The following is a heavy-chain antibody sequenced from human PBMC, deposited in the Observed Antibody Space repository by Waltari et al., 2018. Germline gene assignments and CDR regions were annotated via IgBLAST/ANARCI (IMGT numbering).Heavy chain of an antibody. V-gene: IGHV3-23*01. Sequence: EVQLLESGGDLVQPGGSLILSCAASGFTFDTSAMTWVRQAPGKGLQWVSTMSGSGHTTYYADSVRGRFTISRDNSKNTVFLRMNSLRADDTAVYYCGKELLTWYADYWGQGTLVTVSS. CDR1: GFTFDTSA. D-gene: IGHD6-13*01. J-gene: IGHJ4*02. CDR3: GKELLTWYADY. CDR2: MSGSGHTT.